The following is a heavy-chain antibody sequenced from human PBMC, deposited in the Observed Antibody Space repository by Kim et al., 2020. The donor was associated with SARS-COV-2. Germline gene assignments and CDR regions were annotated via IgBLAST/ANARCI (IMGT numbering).Heavy chain of an antibody. CDR1: GGTFSSYA. CDR3: AGEDRFWFYYPLYYYYVIDI. CDR2: IIPILGIA. J-gene: IGHJ6*02. V-gene: IGHV1-69*04. Sequence: TVKVSCKASGGTFSSYAISWVRQVPGQGLDLMGRIIPILGIANYAQKFQGRVTVTADKSTSTAYLELSSLRSADTAVYYCAGEDRFWFYYPLYYYYVIDIWGQGTTGTVSS. D-gene: IGHD1-26*01.